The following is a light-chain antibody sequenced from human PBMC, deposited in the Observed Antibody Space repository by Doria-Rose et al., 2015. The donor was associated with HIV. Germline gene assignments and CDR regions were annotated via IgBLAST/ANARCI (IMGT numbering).Light chain of an antibody. CDR3: HQYGTSWT. CDR1: LSFRSTY. V-gene: IGKV3-20*01. J-gene: IGKJ1*01. CDR2: DGS. Sequence: EIVLTQSPGTLSLSPVERATLSCRASLSFRSTYLAWYEQKPGQAPSLLIYDGSTRVTGIPDRFCASGSGTDLTLTINRLEPEDFALYYCHQYGTSWTFGQGTKVEI.